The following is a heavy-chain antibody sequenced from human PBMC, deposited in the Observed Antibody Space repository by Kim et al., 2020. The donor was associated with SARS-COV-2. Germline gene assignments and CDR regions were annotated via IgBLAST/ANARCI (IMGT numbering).Heavy chain of an antibody. J-gene: IGHJ4*02. V-gene: IGHV3-48*03. CDR2: ISSSGSTI. CDR1: GFTFSSYE. D-gene: IGHD3-3*01. Sequence: GGSLRLSCAASGFTFSSYEMNWVRQAPGKGLEWVSYISSSGSTIYYADSVKGRFTISRDNAKNSLYLQMNSLRAEDTAVYYCAREVTEYYDFWSGSPFDYWGQGTLVTVSS. CDR3: AREVTEYYDFWSGSPFDY.